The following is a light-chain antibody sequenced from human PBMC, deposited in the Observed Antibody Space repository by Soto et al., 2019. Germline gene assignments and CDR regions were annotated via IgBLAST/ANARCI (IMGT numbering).Light chain of an antibody. CDR1: QSVSSSY. J-gene: IGKJ5*01. V-gene: IGKV3-20*01. CDR2: GAS. CDR3: QQYGSSPPIT. Sequence: TVLTQSPGPMSLSPGERATLSCRASQSVSSSYLAWYQQKPGQAPRLLIYGASSRATGIPDRFSGSGSGTDFTLTISRLEPEDFAVYYCQQYGSSPPITFGQGTRLEIK.